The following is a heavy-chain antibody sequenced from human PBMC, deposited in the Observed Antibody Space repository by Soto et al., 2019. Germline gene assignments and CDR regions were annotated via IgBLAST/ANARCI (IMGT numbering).Heavy chain of an antibody. CDR1: GGTFSSYA. D-gene: IGHD4-17*01. CDR2: IIPIFGTA. CDR3: ASSADPRYAFDI. J-gene: IGHJ3*02. V-gene: IGHV1-69*06. Sequence: QVQLVQSGAEVKKPGSSVKVSCKASGGTFSSYAISWVRQAPGQGLEWMGGIIPIFGTANYAQKFQGRVTITADKTTSTAYMELSSLRSDFTAVYYWASSADPRYAFDIWGQGPMVTLSS.